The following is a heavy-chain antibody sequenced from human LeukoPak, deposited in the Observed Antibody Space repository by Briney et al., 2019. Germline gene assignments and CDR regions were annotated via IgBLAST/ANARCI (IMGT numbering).Heavy chain of an antibody. CDR1: GFTFSSYE. CDR3: ARGAVRVYSGGSLVDY. CDR2: ISSSGSTI. V-gene: IGHV3-48*03. D-gene: IGHD5-12*01. J-gene: IGHJ4*02. Sequence: GGSLRLSCAASGFTFSSYEMNWVRQAPGKGLEWVSYISSSGSTIYYADSVKGRFTISRENAKNSLYLQMNSLRAEDTAVYYCARGAVRVYSGGSLVDYWGQGTLVTVSS.